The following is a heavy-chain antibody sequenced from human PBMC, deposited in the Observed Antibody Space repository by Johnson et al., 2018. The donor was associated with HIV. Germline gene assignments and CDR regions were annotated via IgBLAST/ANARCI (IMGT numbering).Heavy chain of an antibody. Sequence: QELLVESGGGVVQPGKSLRLSCAASGFTFSSSAMHWVRQAPGQGLQWVALISYDGSIKYFADSVKGRFTISRDNSKNTLYLQMNSLRAEDTAVYYCARDFVGGVPQGAFDIWGQGTMVTVSS. D-gene: IGHD1-1*01. J-gene: IGHJ3*02. CDR2: ISYDGSIK. CDR3: ARDFVGGVPQGAFDI. CDR1: GFTFSSSA. V-gene: IGHV3-30-3*01.